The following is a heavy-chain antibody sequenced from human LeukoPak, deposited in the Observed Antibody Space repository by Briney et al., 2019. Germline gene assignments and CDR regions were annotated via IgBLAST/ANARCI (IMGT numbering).Heavy chain of an antibody. CDR3: ASEEYSSGWYYFDY. Sequence: SETLSLTCTVSGGSISSYYWSWIRQPPGKGLEWIGYIYYSGSTNYNLSLKSRVTISVDTSKNQFSLKLSSVTAADTAVYYCASEEYSSGWYYFDYWGQGTLVTVSS. CDR1: GGSISSYY. V-gene: IGHV4-59*08. D-gene: IGHD6-19*01. J-gene: IGHJ4*02. CDR2: IYYSGST.